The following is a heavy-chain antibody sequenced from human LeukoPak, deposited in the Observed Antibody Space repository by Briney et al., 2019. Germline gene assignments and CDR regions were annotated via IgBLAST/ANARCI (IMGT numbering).Heavy chain of an antibody. CDR3: AKALGIMTYFDY. CDR2: ISYDGSNK. Sequence: GGSLRLSCAASGFTFSSYGMHWVRQAPGKGLEWVAVISYDGSNKYYADSVKGRFTISRDNSKNTLYLQMNSLRAEDTAVYYCAKALGIMTYFDYWGQGTLVTVSS. V-gene: IGHV3-30*18. CDR1: GFTFSSYG. D-gene: IGHD7-27*01. J-gene: IGHJ4*02.